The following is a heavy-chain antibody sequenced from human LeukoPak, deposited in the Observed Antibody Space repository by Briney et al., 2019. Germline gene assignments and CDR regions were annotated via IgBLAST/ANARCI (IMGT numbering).Heavy chain of an antibody. Sequence: GGSLRLSCAASGFTFSTYWMDWVRQAPGKGLEWVANIKEDGSEKYYEDSVKGLFTISRDNAKNSLYLQMNSLRAEDTAVYYCARNVGWFRFDYWGQGTLVTVSS. J-gene: IGHJ4*02. D-gene: IGHD2-15*01. CDR2: IKEDGSEK. V-gene: IGHV3-7*03. CDR3: ARNVGWFRFDY. CDR1: GFTFSTYW.